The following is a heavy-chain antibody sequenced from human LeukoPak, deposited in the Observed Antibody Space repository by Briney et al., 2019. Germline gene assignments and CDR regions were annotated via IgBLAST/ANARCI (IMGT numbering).Heavy chain of an antibody. V-gene: IGHV4-39*01. D-gene: IGHD6-19*01. CDR1: CGFISRSSYY. CDR2: IYYSGST. Sequence: LGTPSPHLTVSCGFISRSSYYLGRVRQPPREGLGGIGSIYYSGSTYYNPSLKSRATISVDTPKNEFSLKVKSATAADTAMYYCVRHVGKHWPVQDDYWGQGTLVTVSS. J-gene: IGHJ4*02. CDR3: VRHVGKHWPVQDDY.